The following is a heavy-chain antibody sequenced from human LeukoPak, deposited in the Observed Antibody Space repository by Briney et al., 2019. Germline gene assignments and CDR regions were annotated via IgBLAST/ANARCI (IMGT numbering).Heavy chain of an antibody. V-gene: IGHV3-7*01. CDR3: ARDKSSSWYYYYYYMDF. CDR1: GFTFSSYW. CDR2: IKQDGSEK. D-gene: IGHD6-13*01. J-gene: IGHJ6*03. Sequence: PGGSLRLSCAASGFTFSSYWMRWVRQAPGKGGEWVANIKQDGSEKYYVDSVKGRFTISRDNAKNSLYLQMNSLRAEDTAVYYCARDKSSSWYYYYYYMDFWGKGTTVTVSS.